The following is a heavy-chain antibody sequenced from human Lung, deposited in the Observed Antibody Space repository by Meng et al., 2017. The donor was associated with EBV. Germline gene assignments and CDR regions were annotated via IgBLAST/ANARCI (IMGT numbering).Heavy chain of an antibody. CDR2: VDRSGST. D-gene: IGHD5-18*01. CDR1: SGAIRSHTSA. J-gene: IGHJ4*02. V-gene: IGHV4-30-2*01. Sequence: DLLKVSRTMSLTCAVSSGAIRSHTSALNWVRQRPGKGLEWIGFVDRSGSTYYNQSLKSRVIISVDRSNNQFSLELISVSAADTDVYYCARAKWGHSYGSEALYFDHWGPGTLVTVSS. CDR3: ARAKWGHSYGSEALYFDH.